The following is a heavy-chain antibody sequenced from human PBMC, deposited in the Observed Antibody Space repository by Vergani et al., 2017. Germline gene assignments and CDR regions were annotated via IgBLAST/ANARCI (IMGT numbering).Heavy chain of an antibody. J-gene: IGHJ4*02. CDR3: VRDRGLCAGGRCYTEAWDY. CDR2: IKSDGSIT. D-gene: IGHD2-2*02. V-gene: IGHV3-74*03. Sequence: DVHLAESGGGFFQPGGSLRLSCSASGFSFNSYWMHWVRQVPGKGLLWVSRIKSDGSITAYADSVKGRFTISRDNAQNTLYLQMNSLRVEDTGVYYCVRDRGLCAGGRCYTEAWDYWGQGAPLTVSS. CDR1: GFSFNSYW.